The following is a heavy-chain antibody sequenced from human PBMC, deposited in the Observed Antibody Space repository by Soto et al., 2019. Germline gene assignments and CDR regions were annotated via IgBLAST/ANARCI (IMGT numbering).Heavy chain of an antibody. CDR1: GYTFTSYG. CDR2: ISAYNGNT. J-gene: IGHJ3*02. D-gene: IGHD2-8*01. V-gene: IGHV1-18*01. CDR3: VRDFSSIVGVVDI. Sequence: SVKVSCKASGYTFTSYGISWVRQAPGQGLEWMGWISAYNGNTNYAQKLQGRVTMTTDTSTSTAYMELRRLRSDDTAVYYCVRDFSSIVGVVDIWRQATMGTVSS.